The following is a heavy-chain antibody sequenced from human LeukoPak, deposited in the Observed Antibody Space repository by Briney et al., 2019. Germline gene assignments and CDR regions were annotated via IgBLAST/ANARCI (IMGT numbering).Heavy chain of an antibody. CDR1: GFTFSSYA. D-gene: IGHD5/OR15-5a*01. V-gene: IGHV3-23*01. CDR2: ISGSGGST. Sequence: PGGSLRLSCAASGFTFSSYAMSWVRQAPGKGLEWVSAISGSGGSTYYADSVKGRSTISRDNSKNTLYLQMNSLRGEDTAVYYCVRGDLRLPRSTPDCWGQGTLVTVSS. CDR3: VRGDLRLPRSTPDC. J-gene: IGHJ4*02.